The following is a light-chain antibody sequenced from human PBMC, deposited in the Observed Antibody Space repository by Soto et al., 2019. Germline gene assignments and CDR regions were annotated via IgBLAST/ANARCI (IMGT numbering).Light chain of an antibody. Sequence: DIQMTQSPSTLSASVGDGVTITCRASQRISTWLAWYQQKPGQAPKLLISDASSLETGVPSRFSGSGSGTEFTLTINSLQPEDFATYYCQQYNSYSPITFGQGTRLEIK. CDR3: QQYNSYSPIT. V-gene: IGKV1-5*01. CDR2: DAS. J-gene: IGKJ5*01. CDR1: QRISTW.